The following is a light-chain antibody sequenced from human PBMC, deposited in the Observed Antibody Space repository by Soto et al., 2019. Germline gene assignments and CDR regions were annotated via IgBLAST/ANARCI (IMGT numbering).Light chain of an antibody. J-gene: IGKJ2*01. CDR2: DAS. Sequence: EIVLTQSPGTLSLSPGERATLTCRASQSVSSSYLAWYQQKPGQAPRLLIYDASSRATGIPDRFSGSGSGTDFTLTISRLEPEDFAMYYCQQYGSSSYTFGQGTKVDIK. V-gene: IGKV3-20*01. CDR3: QQYGSSSYT. CDR1: QSVSSSY.